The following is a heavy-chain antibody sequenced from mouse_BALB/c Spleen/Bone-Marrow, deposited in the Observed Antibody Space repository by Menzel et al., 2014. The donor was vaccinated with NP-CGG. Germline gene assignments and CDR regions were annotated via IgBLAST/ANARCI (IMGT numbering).Heavy chain of an antibody. CDR1: GYTFTRYW. J-gene: IGHJ4*01. CDR3: ARGKYEAMDS. CDR2: INPSTGDT. V-gene: IGHV1-7*01. D-gene: IGHD2-1*01. Sequence: QVQLQQSGAELAKPGASVKMSCKASGYTFTRYWMHWVKQRPGQGLEWIGYINPSTGDTEYNQKFEDKATLTADMSSSTAYMQLSSLTSEDSAVYYCARGKYEAMDSWGQGTSVTVSS.